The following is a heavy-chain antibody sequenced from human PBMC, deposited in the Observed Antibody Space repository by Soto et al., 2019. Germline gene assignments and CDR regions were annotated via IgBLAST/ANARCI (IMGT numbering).Heavy chain of an antibody. CDR2: INHSRST. D-gene: IGHD5-12*01. Sequence: QVQLQQWGAGLLKPSETLSLTCAVYGESFSGYYWSWIRQPPGKGLEWIGEINHSRSTNYNPSLKRRVTMSVDTSKNQFSLKLSSVTAADTAMYYCAGNIVATISSFDYWGQGTLVTVSS. CDR1: GESFSGYY. CDR3: AGNIVATISSFDY. V-gene: IGHV4-34*02. J-gene: IGHJ4*02.